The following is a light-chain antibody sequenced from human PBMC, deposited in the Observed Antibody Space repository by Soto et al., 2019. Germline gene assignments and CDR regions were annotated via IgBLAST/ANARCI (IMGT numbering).Light chain of an antibody. CDR1: SSDVGGYNY. Sequence: QSVLTQPPSASGSPGQSVTISCTGSSSDVGGYNYVSWYQQHPGKAPKLMISEVNNRPSGVPDRFSGSKSGNTASLTVSGLQAEDEADYYCSSHAGSNLVIFGGGTKVTVL. CDR3: SSHAGSNLVI. CDR2: EVN. J-gene: IGLJ2*01. V-gene: IGLV2-8*01.